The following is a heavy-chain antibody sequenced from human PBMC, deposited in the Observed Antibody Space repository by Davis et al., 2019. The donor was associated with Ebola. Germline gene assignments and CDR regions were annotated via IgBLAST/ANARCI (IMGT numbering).Heavy chain of an antibody. CDR1: TFGDYA. CDR2: IYYSGST. D-gene: IGHD3-22*01. J-gene: IGHJ4*02. CDR3: AREYDSSGYYLGYFDY. V-gene: IGHV4-30-4*07. Sequence: TFGDYAMSWLRQPPGKGLEWIGYIYYSGSTYYNPSLKSRVTISVDTSKNQFSLKLSSVTAADTAVYYCAREYDSSGYYLGYFDYWGQGTLVTVSS.